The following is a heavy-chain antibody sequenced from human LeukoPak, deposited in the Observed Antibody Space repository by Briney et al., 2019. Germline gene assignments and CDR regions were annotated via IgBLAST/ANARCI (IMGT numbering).Heavy chain of an antibody. D-gene: IGHD3-10*01. J-gene: IGHJ4*02. CDR3: ASGSGIFDY. CDR1: GFTFSSYA. Sequence: GRSLRLSRAASGFTFSSYAMSWVRQAPGKGLEWVSAISSSGSTIYYADSVKGRFTISRDNAKNSLYLQMNSLRAEDTAVYYCASGSGIFDYWGQGTLVTVSS. CDR2: ISSSGSTI. V-gene: IGHV3-48*03.